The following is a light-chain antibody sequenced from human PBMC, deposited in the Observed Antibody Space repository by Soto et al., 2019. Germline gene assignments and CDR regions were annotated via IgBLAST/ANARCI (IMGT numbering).Light chain of an antibody. CDR2: GAS. CDR3: QQYNNWPPS. Sequence: EIVMTQSPATLSVSPGERATHSCRASQSVSSNLAWYQQKPGQAPRLIYGASTRATGIPARFSGSGSGTEFTLTISSLQSEDFAVYYCQQYNNWPPSFGQGTRLEIK. CDR1: QSVSSN. V-gene: IGKV3-15*01. J-gene: IGKJ5*01.